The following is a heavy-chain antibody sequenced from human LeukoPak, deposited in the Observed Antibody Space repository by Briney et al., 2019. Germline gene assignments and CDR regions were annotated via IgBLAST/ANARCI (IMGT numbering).Heavy chain of an antibody. D-gene: IGHD3-3*01. J-gene: IGHJ4*02. V-gene: IGHV3-48*01. Sequence: GGSLRLSCAASGFTFSNYGMNWVRQAPGKGLEWVSYISSGGSDIYYADSVKGRFTISRDSAKRSVFLQMNSLTAEDSALYYCASGYDFSSGSKGGFDYWGQGTLVIVSS. CDR1: GFTFSNYG. CDR2: ISSGGSDI. CDR3: ASGYDFSSGSKGGFDY.